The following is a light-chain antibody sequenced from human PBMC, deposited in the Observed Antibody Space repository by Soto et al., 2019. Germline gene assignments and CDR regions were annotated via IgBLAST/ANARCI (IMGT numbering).Light chain of an antibody. CDR2: DAS. J-gene: IGKJ1*01. Sequence: DFQMTQSPSTLSASVGDRVTITCRASQNIRSRLAWFQQKPGKAPKLLIYDASSLGSGVPQRFSGSGSGTEFTLTISSLQTDDFSTYYCQQYHSYWTFGRGTKVDIK. CDR1: QNIRSR. V-gene: IGKV1-5*01. CDR3: QQYHSYWT.